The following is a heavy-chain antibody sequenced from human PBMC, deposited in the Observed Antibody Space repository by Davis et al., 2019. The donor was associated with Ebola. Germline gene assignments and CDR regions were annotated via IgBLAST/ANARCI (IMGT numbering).Heavy chain of an antibody. V-gene: IGHV3-23*01. J-gene: IGHJ4*02. CDR3: ARRGAGGYWWGAFDY. CDR2: ISASGDTT. Sequence: GESLKISCAASGFTFSSFAMGWVRQAPGKGLEWVSAISASGDTTYYADSVKGRFTISSDHSKNMVSLEMNSLRAEDVAIYYCARRGAGGYWWGAFDYWGQGTLVTVSS. D-gene: IGHD2-21*01. CDR1: GFTFSSFA.